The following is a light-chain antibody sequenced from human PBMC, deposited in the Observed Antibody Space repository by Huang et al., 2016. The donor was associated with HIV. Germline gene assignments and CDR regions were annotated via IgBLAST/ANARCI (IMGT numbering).Light chain of an antibody. CDR1: QTITTY. CDR2: GAS. CDR3: QQTYTTPLS. V-gene: IGKV1-39*01. J-gene: IGKJ4*01. Sequence: DIQMTQSPSFVSASVGDRVIITCRASQTITTYLNWYQQHPGKAPKVLIFGASRVASGVPSIFSGRASGTDFTLTIKGLQPEDFATYYCQQTYTTPLSFGGGTRVEIK.